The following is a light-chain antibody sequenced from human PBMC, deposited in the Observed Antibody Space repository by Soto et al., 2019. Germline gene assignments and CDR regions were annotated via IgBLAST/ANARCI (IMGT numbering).Light chain of an antibody. J-gene: IGLJ2*01. CDR3: HAWDSSTVV. Sequence: SYELTQPPSVSVSPGQTASITCSGDKLGDKYACWYQQKPGQSPVLVIYQDSKRPSGIPERFSGSNSGNTATLTISGTQYMDEADYYCHAWDSSTVVFGGGTKLTVL. CDR1: KLGDKY. CDR2: QDS. V-gene: IGLV3-1*01.